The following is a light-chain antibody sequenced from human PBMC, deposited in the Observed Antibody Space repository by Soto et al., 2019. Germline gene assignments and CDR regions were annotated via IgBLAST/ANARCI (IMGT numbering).Light chain of an antibody. J-gene: IGKJ4*01. CDR3: QQYGSSLT. V-gene: IGKV3-20*01. CDR1: QSVSSN. Sequence: EIVMTQSPATLSVSPGERATISCRASQSVSSNLVWYQQKPGQAPRLLIYGASSRATGVPVRFSGSGSGTDFTLTIRRLEPEDFAVDYCQQYGSSLTVGGGTKVDIK. CDR2: GAS.